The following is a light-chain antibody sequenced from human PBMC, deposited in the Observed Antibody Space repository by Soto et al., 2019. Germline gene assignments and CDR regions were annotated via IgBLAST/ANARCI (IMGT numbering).Light chain of an antibody. Sequence: AIQMTQSPSSLSACVGDRVTITCRASQGIRNDLGWYQQKPGKAPNLLIYAASNLESGVPSRFSGSGSGTDFTLTISSLQPEDFATYYCLQDYNYPRTFGQGTKVEIK. CDR1: QGIRND. V-gene: IGKV1-6*01. CDR2: AAS. J-gene: IGKJ1*01. CDR3: LQDYNYPRT.